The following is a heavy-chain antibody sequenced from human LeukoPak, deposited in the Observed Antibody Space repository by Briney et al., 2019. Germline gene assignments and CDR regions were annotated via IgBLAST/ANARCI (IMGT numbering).Heavy chain of an antibody. Sequence: KPSQTLSLTCTVSGGSISSGGFYWSWIRQHPGKGLEWIGYIYYSGSTYCNPSLKSRVTISVDTSKNQFSLKLSSVTAADTAVYYCARWGVPADRHSGAFDIWGQGTMVTVSS. CDR3: ARWGVPADRHSGAFDI. V-gene: IGHV4-31*03. D-gene: IGHD2-2*01. J-gene: IGHJ3*02. CDR1: GGSISSGGFY. CDR2: IYYSGST.